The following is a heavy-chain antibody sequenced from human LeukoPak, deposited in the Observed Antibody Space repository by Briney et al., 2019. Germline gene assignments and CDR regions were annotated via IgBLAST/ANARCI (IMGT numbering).Heavy chain of an antibody. D-gene: IGHD1-26*01. CDR1: GASISNYY. Sequence: NPSETLSLTCTVSGASISNYYWSWIRQTPEKGLEWMGNIHSSGGSSHYPSLKSRLTMSIDASRNPISLKLTSVTAADTAAYFCARLGSYHDFWGQGALVTVSS. CDR3: ARLGSYHDF. V-gene: IGHV4-4*09. CDR2: IHSSGGS. J-gene: IGHJ4*02.